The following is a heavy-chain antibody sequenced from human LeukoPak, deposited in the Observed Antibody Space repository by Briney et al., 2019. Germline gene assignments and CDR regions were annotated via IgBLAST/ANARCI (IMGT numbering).Heavy chain of an antibody. Sequence: QSGGSLRLSCAASGFTFSNYGIRWVRQAPGKGLEWVGVIWHDGSNKYYGDSVKGRFTISRDNSKNTLYLQMSSLRVEDTAVYYCARQTATYDLDYWGQGTLVTVSS. CDR1: GFTFSNYG. D-gene: IGHD3-3*01. J-gene: IGHJ4*02. CDR3: ARQTATYDLDY. CDR2: IWHDGSNK. V-gene: IGHV3-33*01.